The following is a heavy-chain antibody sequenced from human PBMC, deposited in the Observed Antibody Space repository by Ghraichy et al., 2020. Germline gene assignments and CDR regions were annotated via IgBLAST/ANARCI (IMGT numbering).Heavy chain of an antibody. V-gene: IGHV1-69*02. J-gene: IGHJ4*02. D-gene: IGHD5-12*01. CDR1: GGTFSSYT. Sequence: SVKVSCKASGGTFSSYTISWVRQAPGQGLEWMGRIIPILGIANYAQKFQGRVTITADKSTSTAYMELSSLRSEDTAVYYCARGGYSGYDYWDYWGQGTLVTVSS. CDR3: ARGGYSGYDYWDY. CDR2: IIPILGIA.